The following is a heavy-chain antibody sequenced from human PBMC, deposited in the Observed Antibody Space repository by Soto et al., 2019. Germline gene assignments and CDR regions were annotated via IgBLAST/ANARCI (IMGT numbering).Heavy chain of an antibody. D-gene: IGHD3-10*01. V-gene: IGHV3-11*06. CDR1: GFTFSDYY. Sequence: QVQLVESGGGLVKPGGSLRLSCAASGFTFSDYYKSWIRHAPGKGLEWVSYISSSSSYTNYADSVKGRFTISRDNAKNSLYLQMNSLRAEDTAVYYCARDPVVIRGAPDYWGQGTLVTVSS. J-gene: IGHJ4*02. CDR2: ISSSSSYT. CDR3: ARDPVVIRGAPDY.